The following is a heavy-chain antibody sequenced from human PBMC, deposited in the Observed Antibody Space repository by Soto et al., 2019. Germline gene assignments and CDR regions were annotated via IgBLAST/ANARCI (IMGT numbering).Heavy chain of an antibody. CDR1: GGSISSGGYY. J-gene: IGHJ2*01. V-gene: IGHV4-31*02. CDR2: IYYSGST. CDR3: ARGGEQQREWYWYFEL. Sequence: PSETLSLTCTVSGGSISSGGYYWSWIRQHPGKGLEWIGYIYYSGSTYYNPSLKSRVTISVDTSKNQFSLKLSSVTAADTAVYYCARGGEQQREWYWYFELWGRGTLVTVSS. D-gene: IGHD6-13*01.